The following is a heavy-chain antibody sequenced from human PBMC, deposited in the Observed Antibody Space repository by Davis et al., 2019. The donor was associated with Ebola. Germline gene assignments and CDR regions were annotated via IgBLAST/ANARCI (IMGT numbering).Heavy chain of an antibody. CDR3: ARVASYGWFDP. CDR2: IYYSGST. Sequence: SETLSLTCTVSGRSISSYYWSWIRQPPGKGLEWIGYIYYSGSTNYNPSLKSRVTISVDTSKNQFSLKLSSVTAADTAVYYCARVASYGWFDPWGQGTLVTVSS. J-gene: IGHJ5*02. V-gene: IGHV4-59*01. D-gene: IGHD2-21*01. CDR1: GRSISSYY.